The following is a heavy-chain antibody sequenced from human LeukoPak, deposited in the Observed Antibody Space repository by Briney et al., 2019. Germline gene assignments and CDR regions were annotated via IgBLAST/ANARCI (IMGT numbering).Heavy chain of an antibody. CDR1: GGTFSSYA. D-gene: IGHD2-2*01. V-gene: IGHV1-69*05. CDR2: IIPIFGTA. CDR3: ASFPRKFKPEVNRYQLLGGDYYYYYMDV. Sequence: GASVKVSCKASGGTFSSYAISWVRQAPGQGLEWMGGIIPIFGTANYAQKFQGRVTITTDESTSTAYMELSSLRSEDTAVYCCASFPRKFKPEVNRYQLLGGDYYYYYMDVWGKGTTVTVSS. J-gene: IGHJ6*03.